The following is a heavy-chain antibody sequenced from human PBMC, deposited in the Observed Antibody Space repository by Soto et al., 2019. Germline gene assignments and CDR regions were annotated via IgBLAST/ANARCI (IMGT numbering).Heavy chain of an antibody. CDR1: GFTFGSYA. CDR3: SVPTAGNIYVQGVWVSDY. Sequence: GGSLRLSCTGSGFTFGSYAMNWFRQTPGKGLEWVGFIRSRAYSRTTEYAASVRGRFIISRDDSKSIAYLQMNSLQTEDTGVYYCSVPTAGNIYVQGVWVSDYWGQGTLVTVSS. V-gene: IGHV3-49*03. CDR2: IRSRAYSRTT. D-gene: IGHD5-18*01. J-gene: IGHJ4*02.